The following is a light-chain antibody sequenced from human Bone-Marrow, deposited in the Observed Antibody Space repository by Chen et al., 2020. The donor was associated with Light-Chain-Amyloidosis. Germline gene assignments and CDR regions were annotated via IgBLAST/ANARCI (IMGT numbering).Light chain of an antibody. Sequence: EIVLTQSPGTLSLSPVEGANLSCRASQTISSNYLTWYQQKFGQAPRLLIYGSSSRATGIPDRFTGSGSGTDFTLTLNIQMPEEFARYYCQQYCTSPLTFCGGTKVEIK. J-gene: IGKJ4*01. V-gene: IGKV3-20*01. CDR1: QTISSNY. CDR3: QQYCTSPLT. CDR2: GSS.